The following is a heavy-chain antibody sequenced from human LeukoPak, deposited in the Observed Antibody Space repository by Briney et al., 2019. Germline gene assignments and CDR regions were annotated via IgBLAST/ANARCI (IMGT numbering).Heavy chain of an antibody. CDR1: GFTFSSYA. J-gene: IGHJ3*02. CDR2: ISGSGGST. CDR3: AKDWGSYYYDSSGSRIGAFDI. V-gene: IGHV3-23*01. D-gene: IGHD3-22*01. Sequence: GGFLRLSCAASGFTFSSYAMSWVRQAPGKGLEWVSAISGSGGSTYYADSVKGRFTISRDNSKNTLYLQMNSLRAEDTAVYYCAKDWGSYYYDSSGSRIGAFDIWGQGTMVTVSS.